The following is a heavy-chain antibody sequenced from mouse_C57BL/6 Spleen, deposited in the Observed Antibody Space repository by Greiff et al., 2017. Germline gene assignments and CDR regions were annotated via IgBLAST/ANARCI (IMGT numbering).Heavy chain of an antibody. CDR2: ILPGSGST. J-gene: IGHJ3*01. Sequence: QVQLKESGAELMKPGASVKLSCKATGYTFTGYWIEWVKQRPGHGLEWIGEILPGSGSTNYNENFKGKATFTAGTSSHTAYMQLSSLTTEDSAIFYCSRGDAWFAYWGQGTLVTVSA. CDR1: GYTFTGYW. D-gene: IGHD3-3*01. CDR3: SRGDAWFAY. V-gene: IGHV1-9*01.